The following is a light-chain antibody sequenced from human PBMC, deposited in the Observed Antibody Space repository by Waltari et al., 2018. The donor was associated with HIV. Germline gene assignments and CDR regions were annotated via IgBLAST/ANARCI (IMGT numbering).Light chain of an antibody. CDR3: QTWGTGKGV. CDR1: SGHSSYA. V-gene: IGLV4-69*01. J-gene: IGLJ3*02. Sequence: QLVLTQSPSASASLGASVKLTCTLSSGHSSYAIAWHQQQPEKGPRYLMKLNSDGSHNKGDGNPDRFSGSSSGAERYLTISSLQSEDEADYYCQTWGTGKGVFGGGTKLTVL. CDR2: LNSDGSH.